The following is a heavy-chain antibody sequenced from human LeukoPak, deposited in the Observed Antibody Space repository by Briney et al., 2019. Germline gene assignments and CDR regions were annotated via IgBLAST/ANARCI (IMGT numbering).Heavy chain of an antibody. CDR1: RLLFSHHF. J-gene: IGHJ4*02. CDR3: ATGGHYFGT. V-gene: IGHV3-7*01. D-gene: IGHD2/OR15-2a*01. CDR2: TNQDGTEN. Sequence: GGSERLSCAAWRLLFSHHFMTWVRQATGKGLEWVAKTNQDGTENFYLDSVKGRFTIARDNTERSVSLQMNSLRAADTAVYYCATGGHYFGTWGRGTLVTVSS.